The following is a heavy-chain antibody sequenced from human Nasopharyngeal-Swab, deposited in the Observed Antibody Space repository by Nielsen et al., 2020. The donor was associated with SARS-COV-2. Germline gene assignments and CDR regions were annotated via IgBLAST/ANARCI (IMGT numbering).Heavy chain of an antibody. V-gene: IGHV3-49*04. CDR1: GFTFGDYA. J-gene: IGHJ6*02. CDR2: IRSKAYGGTT. Sequence: GESLKISCTASGFTFGDYAMSWVRQAPGKGLEWVGFIRSKAYGGTTEYAASVKGRFTISRDDSKSIAYLQINSLKTEDTAVYYCTRDIRVRGVPSDYYYGMDVWGQGTTVTVSS. CDR3: TRDIRVRGVPSDYYYGMDV. D-gene: IGHD3-10*01.